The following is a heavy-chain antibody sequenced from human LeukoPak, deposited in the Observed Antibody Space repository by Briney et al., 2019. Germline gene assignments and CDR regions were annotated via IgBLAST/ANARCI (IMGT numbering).Heavy chain of an antibody. J-gene: IGHJ6*02. V-gene: IGHV3-23*01. D-gene: IGHD3-22*01. CDR3: ARDGYYYDSSGFNGGGMDV. CDR2: ISSSGSGGNT. Sequence: PGGSLRLSCAASGVTLSSYAMSWARQAPGKGLEWVSGISSSGSGGNTYYADSVKGRFTISRDNSKNTLYLQMSSLRAEDTAVYYCARDGYYYDSSGFNGGGMDVWGQGTTVTVSS. CDR1: GVTLSSYA.